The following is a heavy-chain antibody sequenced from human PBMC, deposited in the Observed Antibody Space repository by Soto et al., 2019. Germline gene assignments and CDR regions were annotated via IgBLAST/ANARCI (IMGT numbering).Heavy chain of an antibody. CDR1: GFTFSSYD. V-gene: IGHV3-13*01. J-gene: IGHJ4*02. CDR2: IGTAGDT. D-gene: IGHD6-6*01. CDR3: AIAARGRGPFAY. Sequence: EVQLVESGGGLVQPGGSLRLSCAASGFTFSSYDMHWVRQATGKGLEWVSAIGTAGDTYYPGYVKGRFTISRENAKNSLYLQMNSLRAGDTAVYYCAIAARGRGPFAYWGQGTLVTVSS.